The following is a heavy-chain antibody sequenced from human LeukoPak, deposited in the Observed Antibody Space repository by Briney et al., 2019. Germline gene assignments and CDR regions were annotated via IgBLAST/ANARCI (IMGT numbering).Heavy chain of an antibody. CDR1: GFTFSSYA. CDR2: VSGSGGGT. CDR3: AKDRLSDYGAPTDAFDI. D-gene: IGHD4-17*01. J-gene: IGHJ3*02. V-gene: IGHV3-23*01. Sequence: GGSLRLSCAASGFTFSSYAMSWVRQAPGKGLEWVSAVSGSGGGTYYADSVKGRFTISRDNSKNTLWLQMNSLRAEDTAVYYCAKDRLSDYGAPTDAFDIWGQGTMVTVSS.